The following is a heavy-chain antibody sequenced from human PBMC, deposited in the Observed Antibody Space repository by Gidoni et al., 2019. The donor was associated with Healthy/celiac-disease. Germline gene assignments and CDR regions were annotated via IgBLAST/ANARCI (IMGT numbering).Heavy chain of an antibody. J-gene: IGHJ3*02. D-gene: IGHD3-22*01. V-gene: IGHV1-18*01. CDR2: ISAYNGNT. Sequence: QVQLVQSGAEVKKPGASVKVSCKASGYTFTSYGISWVRQAPGQGLEWMGWISAYNGNTNYAQKLQGRVTMTTDTSTSTAYMELRSLRSDDTAVYYCARVEHYDSSGYYYGDAFDIWGQGTMVTVSS. CDR1: GYTFTSYG. CDR3: ARVEHYDSSGYYYGDAFDI.